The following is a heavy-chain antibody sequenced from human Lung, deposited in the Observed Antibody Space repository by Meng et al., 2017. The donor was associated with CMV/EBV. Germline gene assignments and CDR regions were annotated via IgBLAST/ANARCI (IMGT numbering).Heavy chain of an antibody. J-gene: IGHJ4*02. CDR3: AGDAGRQYYDFWSGPTY. D-gene: IGHD3-3*01. CDR2: ISSSGNIM. V-gene: IGHV3-48*03. CDR1: GFIFSSYE. Sequence: GGPXRLXXGGSGFIFSSYEMNWVRQAPGKGLEWVSYISSSGNIMYYGDSVKGRFTISRDNARNSLYLQMNSLRVEDTAVYYCAGDAGRQYYDFWSGPTYWGQGTXVTVSS.